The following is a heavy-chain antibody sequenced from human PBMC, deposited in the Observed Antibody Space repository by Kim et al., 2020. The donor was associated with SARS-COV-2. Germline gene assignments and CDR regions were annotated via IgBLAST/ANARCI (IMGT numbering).Heavy chain of an antibody. J-gene: IGHJ4*02. CDR2: IYSGGST. V-gene: IGHV3-53*01. CDR3: ATEGFGELWEPVDY. Sequence: GGSLRLSCAASGFTVSSNYMSWVRQAPGKGLEWVSVIYSGGSTYYADSVKGRFTISRDNSKNTLYLQMNSLRAEDTAVYYCATEGFGELWEPVDYWGQGTLVTVSS. D-gene: IGHD3-10*01. CDR1: GFTVSSNY.